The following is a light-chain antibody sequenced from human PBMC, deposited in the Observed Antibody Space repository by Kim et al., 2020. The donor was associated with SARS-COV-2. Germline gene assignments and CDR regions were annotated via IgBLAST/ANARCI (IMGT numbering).Light chain of an antibody. V-gene: IGKV4-1*01. Sequence: AVSLGERATFNCKSSQSVSNKLVWYQQKPGQPPKLLIRWSSDRESGVPDRFSGSGSGTDFTLSISSLQAEDVAVYHCQQYHDLPYTIGQGTKLEI. CDR1: QSVSNK. CDR3: QQYHDLPYT. J-gene: IGKJ2*01. CDR2: WSS.